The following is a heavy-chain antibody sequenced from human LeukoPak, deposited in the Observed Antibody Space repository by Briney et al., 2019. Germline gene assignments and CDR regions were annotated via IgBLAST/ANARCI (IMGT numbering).Heavy chain of an antibody. CDR2: ISSSTSTI. J-gene: IGHJ4*02. Sequence: PGGSLRLSCAASGFTFSTYSMNWVRQAPGKGLEWVSYISSSTSTIYYADSVKGRFTISRDNAKDSLYLQMNSLRVEDTAVYYCARVRSGYSHENYFDYWGQGTLVTVSS. CDR1: GFTFSTYS. V-gene: IGHV3-48*04. CDR3: ARVRSGYSHENYFDY. D-gene: IGHD5-18*01.